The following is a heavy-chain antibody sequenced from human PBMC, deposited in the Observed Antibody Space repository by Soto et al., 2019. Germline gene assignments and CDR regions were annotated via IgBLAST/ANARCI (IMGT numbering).Heavy chain of an antibody. D-gene: IGHD2-15*01. CDR1: GFTFSDYY. Sequence: VQLEESGGDSVKPGGSLRLSCVASGFTFSDYYMSWIRQTPGKGLEWTSYISNNGRTIYYRDSVNGRFTISRDNTKRLLYLQMNSLRAEDTAVYYCARLPPPSCSGASCSPCWGQGTLVTVSS. V-gene: IGHV3-11*01. J-gene: IGHJ4*02. CDR2: ISNNGRTI. CDR3: ARLPPPSCSGASCSPC.